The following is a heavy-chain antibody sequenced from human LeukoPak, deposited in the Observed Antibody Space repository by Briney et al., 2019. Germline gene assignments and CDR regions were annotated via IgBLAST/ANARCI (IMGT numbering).Heavy chain of an antibody. CDR2: INPDNGNT. J-gene: IGHJ4*02. V-gene: IGHV1-18*03. CDR3: TLYNY. Sequence: GPVKVSCKASGYTFTSYGISWVRQAPGQGLEWMGYINPDNGNTKYSQEFQGRVAITRDTSASTVYMELYSLTSEDMTVYYCTLYNYWGQGTLVTVSS. CDR1: GYTFTSYG. D-gene: IGHD2-2*02.